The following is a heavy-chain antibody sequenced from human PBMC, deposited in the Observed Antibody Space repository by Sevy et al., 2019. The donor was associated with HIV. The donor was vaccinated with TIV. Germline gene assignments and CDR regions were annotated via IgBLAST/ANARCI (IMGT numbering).Heavy chain of an antibody. CDR1: GRTLTQLS. Sequence: ASVKVSCKVSGRTLTQLSIHWVRQAPGKELEWMGTFDPEDDEKIYAQKFQGRVTMTEDTSTDTAYMELSRLRSEDTAVYYCATTKDYYESSGYPFDYWGQGTLVTVSS. CDR2: FDPEDDEK. CDR3: ATTKDYYESSGYPFDY. D-gene: IGHD5-12*01. V-gene: IGHV1-24*01. J-gene: IGHJ4*02.